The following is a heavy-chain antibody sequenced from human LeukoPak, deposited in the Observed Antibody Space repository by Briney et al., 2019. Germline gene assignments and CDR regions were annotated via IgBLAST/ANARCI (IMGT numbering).Heavy chain of an antibody. CDR3: ARGLFWYFDY. CDR1: GGSISSYF. CDR2: LYYSGST. Sequence: PSETLSLTCTVSGGSISSYFWSWIRQPPGKGLEWIGWLYYSGSTDYNYNPSLKSRVTLSVDTSKNHFSLKLSSVTAADTAMYYCARGLFWYFDYWGQGTLVTVSS. D-gene: IGHD2/OR15-2a*01. J-gene: IGHJ4*02. V-gene: IGHV4-59*01.